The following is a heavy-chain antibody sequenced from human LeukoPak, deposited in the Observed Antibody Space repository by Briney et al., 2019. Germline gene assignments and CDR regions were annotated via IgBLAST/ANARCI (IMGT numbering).Heavy chain of an antibody. Sequence: SETLSLTCTVSGGSISSYYWSWIRQPPGKGLEWIGYIYYSGSTNYNPSLKSRVTISVDTSKNQFSLRLSSVTAADTAVYYCARHSRSTNWFDSWGQGTLVTVSS. CDR3: ARHSRSTNWFDS. CDR2: IYYSGST. J-gene: IGHJ5*01. CDR1: GGSISSYY. V-gene: IGHV4-59*08.